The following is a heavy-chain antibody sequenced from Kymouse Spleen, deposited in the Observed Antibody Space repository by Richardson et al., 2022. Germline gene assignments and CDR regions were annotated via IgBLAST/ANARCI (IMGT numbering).Heavy chain of an antibody. Sequence: QLQLQESGPGLVKPSETLSLTCTVSGGSISSSSYYWGWIRQPPGKGLEWIGSIYYSGSTYYNPSLKSRVTISVDTSKNQFSLKLSSVTAADTAVYYCARHDEYSSSSGFYYYYGMDVWGQGTTVTVSS. V-gene: IGHV4-39*01. CDR1: GGSISSSSYY. J-gene: IGHJ6*02. CDR3: ARHDEYSSSSGFYYYYGMDV. D-gene: IGHD6-6*01. CDR2: IYYSGST.